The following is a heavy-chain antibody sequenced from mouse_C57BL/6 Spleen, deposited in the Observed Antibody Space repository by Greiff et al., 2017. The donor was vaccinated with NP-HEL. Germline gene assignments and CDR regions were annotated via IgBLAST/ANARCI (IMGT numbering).Heavy chain of an antibody. D-gene: IGHD2-4*01. V-gene: IGHV1-52*01. Sequence: QVQLQQPGAELVRPGSSVKLSCKASGYTFTSYWMHWVKQRPIQGLEWIGNIDPSDSETHYNQKFKDKATLTVDKSSSTAYMQLSSLTSEDSAVYYCAIVITTRKVAWFAYWGQGTLVTVSA. CDR3: AIVITTRKVAWFAY. J-gene: IGHJ3*01. CDR1: GYTFTSYW. CDR2: IDPSDSET.